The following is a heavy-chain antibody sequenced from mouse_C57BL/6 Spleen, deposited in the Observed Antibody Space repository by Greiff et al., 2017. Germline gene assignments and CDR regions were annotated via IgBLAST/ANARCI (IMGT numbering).Heavy chain of an antibody. V-gene: IGHV1-9*01. CDR2: ILPGSGST. J-gene: IGHJ2*01. D-gene: IGHD1-1*01. Sequence: QVQLQQSGAELMKPGASVKLSCKATGYTFTGYWIEWVKQRPGHGLEWIGEILPGSGSTNYNEKFKGKATFTADTSSNTAYMQLSNLTTEDSAIYDCARTLITTVVATGFDYWGQGTTLTVSS. CDR1: GYTFTGYW. CDR3: ARTLITTVVATGFDY.